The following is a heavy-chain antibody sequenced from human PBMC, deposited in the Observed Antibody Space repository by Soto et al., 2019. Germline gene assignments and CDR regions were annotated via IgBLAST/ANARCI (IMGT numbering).Heavy chain of an antibody. CDR1: GYSFTSYW. V-gene: IGHV5-10-1*01. J-gene: IGHJ6*02. Sequence: GESLKSSCKGSGYSFTSYWISWVRQMPGKGLEWMGRIDPSDSYTNYSPSFQGHVTISADKSISTAYLQWSSLKASDTAMYYCARLHPRVGSSWISSGYYSGMDVWGQGITVTRLL. D-gene: IGHD2-2*01. CDR3: ARLHPRVGSSWISSGYYSGMDV. CDR2: IDPSDSYT.